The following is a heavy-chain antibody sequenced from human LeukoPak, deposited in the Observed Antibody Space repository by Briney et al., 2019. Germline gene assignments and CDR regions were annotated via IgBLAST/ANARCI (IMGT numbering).Heavy chain of an antibody. J-gene: IGHJ4*02. CDR1: GFTFSTFG. D-gene: IGHD2-21*02. Sequence: PGRSLRLSCAASGFTFSTFGIHWVRQAPGKGLEWVAVISYDGSNKYYADSVKGRFTISRDNSKNTLYLQMNSLRAEDTAVYYCAKDIDPYCGGDCYSVGVYWGQGTLVTVSS. CDR3: AKDIDPYCGGDCYSVGVY. V-gene: IGHV3-30*18. CDR2: ISYDGSNK.